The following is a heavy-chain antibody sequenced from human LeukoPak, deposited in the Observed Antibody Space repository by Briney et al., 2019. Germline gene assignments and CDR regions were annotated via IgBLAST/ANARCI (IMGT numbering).Heavy chain of an antibody. CDR1: GGSCSGYY. CDR3: ARGLNYVVY. D-gene: IGHD3-10*02. CDR2: INHSGST. J-gene: IGHJ4*02. Sequence: PSETLSLTCAVYGGSCSGYYWSWIRQPPGKGLEWIGEINHSGSTNYNPSLKSRVTISVDASKNQFSLKLSSVTAADTAVYYCARGLNYVVYWGQGTLVTVSS. V-gene: IGHV4-34*01.